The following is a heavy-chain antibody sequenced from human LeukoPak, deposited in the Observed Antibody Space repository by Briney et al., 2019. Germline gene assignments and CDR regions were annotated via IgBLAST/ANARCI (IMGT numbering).Heavy chain of an antibody. D-gene: IGHD3-16*01. J-gene: IGHJ4*02. Sequence: GGSLRLSCAASKFTFSSYSMNWVRQAPGKGLEWVSSISSSGTYISYAESVRGRFTISRDNSNNTLYLQMNTLRDDDTALYYCARGGPRNSHDYWGQGTLVTVSS. CDR2: ISSSGTYI. CDR3: ARGGPRNSHDY. V-gene: IGHV3-21*04. CDR1: KFTFSSYS.